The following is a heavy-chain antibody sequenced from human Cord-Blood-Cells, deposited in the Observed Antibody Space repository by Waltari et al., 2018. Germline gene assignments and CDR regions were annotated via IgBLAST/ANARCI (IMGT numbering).Heavy chain of an antibody. CDR1: GFSLSTSGVG. D-gene: IGHD7-27*01. V-gene: IGHV2-5*02. Sequence: QITLKESGPTLVKPTQTLTLTCTFSGFSLSTSGVGVGWIRQPPGKALEWRALIYWDDDKRYSPSLKGRLTITKDTAKNQVVLTMTNMDPVDTATYYCAHALAPFPNVDYWGQGTLVTVSS. CDR3: AHALAPFPNVDY. J-gene: IGHJ4*02. CDR2: IYWDDDK.